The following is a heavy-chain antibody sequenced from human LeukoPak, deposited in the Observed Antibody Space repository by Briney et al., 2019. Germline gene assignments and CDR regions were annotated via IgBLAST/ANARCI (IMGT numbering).Heavy chain of an antibody. CDR1: GYTFTSYA. D-gene: IGHD2-2*01. Sequence: ASVKVSCKASGYTFTSYAMHWVRQAPGQRLEWMGWINAGNGNTKYSQKFQGRVTITRNTSISTAYMELSSLRSEDTAVYYCARTRSRRWFDPWGQGTLVTVSS. CDR2: INAGNGNT. CDR3: ARTRSRRWFDP. V-gene: IGHV1-3*01. J-gene: IGHJ5*02.